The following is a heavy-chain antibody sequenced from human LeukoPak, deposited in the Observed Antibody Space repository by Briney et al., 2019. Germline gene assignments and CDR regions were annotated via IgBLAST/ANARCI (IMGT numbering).Heavy chain of an antibody. D-gene: IGHD3-3*01. Sequence: ASVKVSCKASRFTFTSSAVQWVRQARGQRLEWIGWIVVGSGNTNYAQKFQERVTITRDMSTSTAYMELSSLRSEDTAVYYCAASALEFDFDYWGQGTLVTVSS. J-gene: IGHJ4*02. CDR3: AASALEFDFDY. CDR2: IVVGSGNT. V-gene: IGHV1-58*01. CDR1: RFTFTSSA.